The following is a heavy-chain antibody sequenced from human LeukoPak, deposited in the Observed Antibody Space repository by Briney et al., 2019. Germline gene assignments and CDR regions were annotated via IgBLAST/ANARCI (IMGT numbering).Heavy chain of an antibody. CDR2: INHSGST. J-gene: IGHJ4*02. CDR1: GGSFSGYY. Sequence: SETLSLTCAVYGGSFSGYYWSWIRQPPGKGLEWIGEINHSGSTNYNPSLKSRVTISVDTSKNQFSLKLSSVTAADTAVYYCARGPLVDYFDYWGQGTLVTVSS. CDR3: ARGPLVDYFDY. V-gene: IGHV4-34*01.